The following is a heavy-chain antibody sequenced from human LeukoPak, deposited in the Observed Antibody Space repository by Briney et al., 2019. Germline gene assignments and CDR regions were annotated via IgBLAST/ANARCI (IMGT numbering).Heavy chain of an antibody. CDR2: IYHSGST. D-gene: IGHD1-1*01. CDR3: ARGDTGSWFDP. V-gene: IGHV4-38-2*02. J-gene: IGHJ5*02. Sequence: SETLSLTCTVSGYSISSGYYWGWIRQPPGKGLEWIGSIYHSGSTYYNPSLKSRVTMSVDTSKNQFSLKLSSVTAADTAVYYCARGDTGSWFDPWGQGTLVTVSS. CDR1: GYSISSGYY.